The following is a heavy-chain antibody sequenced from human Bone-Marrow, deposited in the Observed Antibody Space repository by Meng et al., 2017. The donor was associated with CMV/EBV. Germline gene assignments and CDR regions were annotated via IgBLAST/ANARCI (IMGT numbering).Heavy chain of an antibody. V-gene: IGHV4-34*01. CDR2: INHSGST. J-gene: IGHJ4*01. Sequence: GSLRLSCAVYGGSFSGYYWSWIRQPPGKGLEWIGEINHSGSTNYNPSLKSRVTISVDTSKNQFSLKRSSVTAADTAVYYCARVRITIFGVVIWFDDWGHGTRVTVSS. D-gene: IGHD3-3*01. CDR1: GGSFSGYY. CDR3: ARVRITIFGVVIWFDD.